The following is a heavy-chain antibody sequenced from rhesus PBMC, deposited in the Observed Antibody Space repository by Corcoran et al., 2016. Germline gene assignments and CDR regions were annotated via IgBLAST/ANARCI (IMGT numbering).Heavy chain of an antibody. CDR3: ARSRGIAAGYAFDF. Sequence: QAQLGQPGAAVKKPGSSVKVPSKAAGETSLDHIMRWLRLAPRKGLEWMGWINPYNGNTKYAQKFQGRVTMTRDTSTSTAYMELSSLRSEDTAVYYCARSRGIAAGYAFDFWGQGLRVTVSS. CDR1: GETSLDHI. D-gene: IGHD6-13*01. CDR2: INPYNGNT. J-gene: IGHJ3*01. V-gene: IGHV1S2*01.